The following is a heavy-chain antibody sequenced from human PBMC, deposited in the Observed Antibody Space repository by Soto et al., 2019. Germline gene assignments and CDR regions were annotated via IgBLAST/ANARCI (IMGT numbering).Heavy chain of an antibody. D-gene: IGHD2-15*01. V-gene: IGHV3-21*01. J-gene: IGHJ3*02. CDR2: ISSSSSYI. CDR3: ARDTREVLGYCSGGSCPKATDDAFDI. CDR1: GFTFRRYS. Sequence: GGSLRLSCAASGFTFRRYSMNWVRQAPGKGLEWVSSISSSSSYIYYAASVKGRFTIYRDNAKKSLYLQMTGLRAEDTAVYYCARDTREVLGYCSGGSCPKATDDAFDIWGQGTMVTVSS.